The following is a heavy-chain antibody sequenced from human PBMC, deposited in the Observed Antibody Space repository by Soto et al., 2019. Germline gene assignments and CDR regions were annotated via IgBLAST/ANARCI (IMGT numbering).Heavy chain of an antibody. V-gene: IGHV3-11*01. D-gene: IGHD6-13*01. Sequence: QVQLVESGGCLVNPGGSRRLSCEASGFTFSDYYMSWIRQAPGKGLGGVSYISSSGSTIYYADSVQGRFTISRDNAKNSLYLQMNSLRDEDTAVYYCARPPGSSWYYYYDYMDVWGKGTTVTVSS. CDR3: ARPPGSSWYYYYDYMDV. CDR2: ISSSGSTI. CDR1: GFTFSDYY. J-gene: IGHJ6*03.